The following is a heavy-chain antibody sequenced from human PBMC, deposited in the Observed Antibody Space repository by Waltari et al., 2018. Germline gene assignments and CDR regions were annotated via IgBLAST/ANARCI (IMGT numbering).Heavy chain of an antibody. CDR1: GASISGSNW. J-gene: IGHJ4*02. V-gene: IGHV4-4*02. Sequence: QMQLQESGPGLVRPSETLSLTCTIFGASISGSNWWTWVRQAPGKGLDWIGELHHSGPTYSKPSLKIRLSLAVEESKKQIYLKLTSVTAADTGTYYCARSNGGLLDDWGQGTLVTVSS. CDR2: LHHSGPT. CDR3: ARSNGGLLDD. D-gene: IGHD2-8*01.